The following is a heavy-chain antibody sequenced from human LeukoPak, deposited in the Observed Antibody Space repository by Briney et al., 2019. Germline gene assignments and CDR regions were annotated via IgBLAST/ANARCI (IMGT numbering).Heavy chain of an antibody. V-gene: IGHV4-59*01. CDR1: GGSISSYY. J-gene: IGHJ4*02. Sequence: PSETLSLTCTVSGGSISSYYGSWIRQPPGKGLEWIGYIYYSGSTNYNPSLKSRVTISVDTSKNQFSLKLSSVTAADTAVYYCASNLLWFGEPHWGQGTLVTVSS. CDR3: ASNLLWFGEPH. CDR2: IYYSGST. D-gene: IGHD3-10*01.